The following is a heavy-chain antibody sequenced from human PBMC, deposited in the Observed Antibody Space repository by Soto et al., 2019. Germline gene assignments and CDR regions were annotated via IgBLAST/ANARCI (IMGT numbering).Heavy chain of an antibody. D-gene: IGHD3-3*01. CDR3: SRQASDFWSGKPQYYMDV. Sequence: EVQLVESGGGLVQPGGSLKLSCAASGFTFSGSAMHWVRQASGKGLEWVGRIRSKGNNYATVYGASLKGRFTISRDDAKNTAYLQMNSLNTEHTAVYYCSRQASDFWSGKPQYYMDVWGKGTTVTVSS. CDR1: GFTFSGSA. J-gene: IGHJ6*03. V-gene: IGHV3-73*01. CDR2: IRSKGNNYAT.